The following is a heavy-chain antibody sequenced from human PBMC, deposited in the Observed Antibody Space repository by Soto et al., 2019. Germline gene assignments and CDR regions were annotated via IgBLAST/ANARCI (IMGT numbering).Heavy chain of an antibody. V-gene: IGHV6-1*01. J-gene: IGHJ5*02. CDR3: TRGNFKNWFDP. D-gene: IGHD3-3*01. CDR2: TYYRSKWYN. Sequence: SQTLSLTCAISGDSVSSVSVAWNWIRQSPSRGLEYLGRTYYRSKWYNDYAVSVKSRISINPDTSKNQFSLQLNSVTPEDTAVYYCTRGNFKNWFDPWGQGTLVTVSS. CDR1: GDSVSSVSVA.